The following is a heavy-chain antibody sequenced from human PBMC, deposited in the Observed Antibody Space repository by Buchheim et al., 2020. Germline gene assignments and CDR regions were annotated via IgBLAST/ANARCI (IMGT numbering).Heavy chain of an antibody. V-gene: IGHV3-30-3*01. D-gene: IGHD4-17*01. J-gene: IGHJ4*02. CDR3: ASLSSGDTSYFDY. CDR2: ISYDGSNK. CDR1: GFTFSSYA. Sequence: QVQLVESGGGVVQPGRSLRLSCAASGFTFSSYAMHWVRQAPGKGLEWVAVISYDGSNKYYADSVKGRFTISRDNSKNTLYLQMNSLRAEDTAVYYCASLSSGDTSYFDYWGKGTL.